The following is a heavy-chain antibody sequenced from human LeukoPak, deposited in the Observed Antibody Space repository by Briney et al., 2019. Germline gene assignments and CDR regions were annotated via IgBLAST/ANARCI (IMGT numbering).Heavy chain of an antibody. CDR3: ARGRVFVAFDI. CDR1: GFTFSSYW. V-gene: IGHV3-7*01. Sequence: PGGSLRLSCAASGFTFSSYWMNWVRQAPGKGLEWVASIKEDGSEKNYVDSVKGRFTISRDNAKNSLYLQMNSLRGEDTAVYYCARGRVFVAFDIWGQGTMVTVSS. J-gene: IGHJ3*02. D-gene: IGHD2-15*01. CDR2: IKEDGSEK.